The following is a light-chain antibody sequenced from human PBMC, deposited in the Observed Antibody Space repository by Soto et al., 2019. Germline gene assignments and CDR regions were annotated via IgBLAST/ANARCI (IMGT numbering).Light chain of an antibody. CDR2: EVS. CDR1: RNDVGGYNY. CDR3: SSYTSNSHVI. J-gene: IGLJ2*01. Sequence: QSALTQPASVSGSPGQSITISCTGTRNDVGGYNYVSWYQQHPGRAPKLMIYEVSNRPSGVSNRFSGSKSGYTASLTISGLQAEDEADYYCSSYTSNSHVIFGGGTKVTVL. V-gene: IGLV2-14*01.